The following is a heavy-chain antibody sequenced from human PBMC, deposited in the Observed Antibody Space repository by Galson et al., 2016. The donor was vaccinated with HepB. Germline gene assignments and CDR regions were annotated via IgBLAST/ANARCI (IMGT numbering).Heavy chain of an antibody. CDR1: GFAFTTYS. CDR2: ISSGSNYI. D-gene: IGHD5-24*01. V-gene: IGHV3-21*01. J-gene: IGHJ4*02. Sequence: SLRLSCAASGFAFTTYSMNWVRQAHGKGLEWVSSISSGSNYISYAASVKARFTISRDNARKSLSLQMSSLRADDTATYYCTRGWPAAWLQGQNGLDYWGPGTVVTVSS. CDR3: TRGWPAAWLQGQNGLDY.